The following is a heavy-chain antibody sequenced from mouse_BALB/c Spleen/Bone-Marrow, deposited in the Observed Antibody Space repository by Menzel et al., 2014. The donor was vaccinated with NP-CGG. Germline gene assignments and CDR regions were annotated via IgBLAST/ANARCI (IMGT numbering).Heavy chain of an antibody. Sequence: VKLLASGGGLVQPGGSLKLSCAASGFDFSRYWMSWVRQAPGKGLEWIGEINPESNTINYSPSLKDKFIISRDNAKNTLYLQMNKVRSEDTALYYCARLGYYGGFAYWGQGTLVTVSA. CDR3: ARLGYYGGFAY. D-gene: IGHD2-3*01. CDR1: GFDFSRYW. CDR2: INPESNTI. V-gene: IGHV4-1*02. J-gene: IGHJ3*01.